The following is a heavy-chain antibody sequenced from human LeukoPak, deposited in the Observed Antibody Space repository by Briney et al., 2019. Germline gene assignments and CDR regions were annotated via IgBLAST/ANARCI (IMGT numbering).Heavy chain of an antibody. CDR1: GFTLSRYS. CDR2: ISSSSSTK. D-gene: IGHD1-26*01. J-gene: IGHJ3*02. V-gene: IGHV3-48*01. Sequence: GGSLRLSCAASGFTLSRYSMNWVRQAPGKGLEWVSYISSSSSTKYYADSVKGRFTISRDNAKKSLYLQMNSLRAEDTAVYYCGRGGSCYNEAFDIWGQGTMVIVSS. CDR3: GRGGSCYNEAFDI.